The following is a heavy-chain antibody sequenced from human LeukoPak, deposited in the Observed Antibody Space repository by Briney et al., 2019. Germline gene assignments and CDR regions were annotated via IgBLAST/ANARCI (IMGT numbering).Heavy chain of an antibody. CDR1: GGTFSSYA. CDR3: ARDSSGYN. CDR2: ISAYNGNT. D-gene: IGHD3-22*01. J-gene: IGHJ4*02. V-gene: IGHV1-18*01. Sequence: ASVKVSCKASGGTFSSYAISWVRQAPGQGLEWMGWISAYNGNTNYAQKLQGRVTMTTDTSTCTAYMELRSLRSDDTAVYYCARDSSGYNWGQGTLVTVSS.